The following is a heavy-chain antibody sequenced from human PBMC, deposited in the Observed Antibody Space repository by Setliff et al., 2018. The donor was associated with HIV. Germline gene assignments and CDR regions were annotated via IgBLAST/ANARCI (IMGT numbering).Heavy chain of an antibody. V-gene: IGHV4-39*07. Sequence: PSETLSLTCTVSGGSTSSSNYYWGWIRQPPGKGLEWIGNIYYSGSTYYNPSLKSRVTISVDTSKNQFSLKLSSVTAADTAVYYCATWGRNNWNYFSYWGQGTLVTVSS. D-gene: IGHD1-20*01. J-gene: IGHJ4*02. CDR2: IYYSGST. CDR3: ATWGRNNWNYFSY. CDR1: GGSTSSSNYY.